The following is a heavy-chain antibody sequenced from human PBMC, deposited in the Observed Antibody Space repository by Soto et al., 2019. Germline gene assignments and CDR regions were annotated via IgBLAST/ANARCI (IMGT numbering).Heavy chain of an antibody. CDR1: GFTFTNYW. D-gene: IGHD3-16*02. CDR2: INGDGSNT. J-gene: IGHJ6*04. CDR3: ARGIQYRYGMDV. Sequence: GGSLRLSCAATGFTFTNYWMHWVRQAPGKGLVWVSRINGDGSNTFYADSVKGRLTISRDNAENTVYLQMNSLRAEDTAVYYCARGIQYRYGMDVSGKGTTVTVST. V-gene: IGHV3-74*01.